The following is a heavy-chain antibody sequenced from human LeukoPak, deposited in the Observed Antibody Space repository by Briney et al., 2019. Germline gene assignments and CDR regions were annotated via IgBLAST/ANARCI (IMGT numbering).Heavy chain of an antibody. J-gene: IGHJ6*04. CDR1: GFTFSSYA. CDR2: ISGSGGST. CDR3: AKGERRYYYYGMDV. D-gene: IGHD1-1*01. V-gene: IGHV3-23*01. Sequence: GGSLRLSCAASGFTFSSYARSWVRQAPGKGLEWVSAISGSGGSTYYADSVKGRFTISRDNSKNTLYLQMNSLRAEDTAVYYCAKGERRYYYYGMDVWGKGTTVTVSS.